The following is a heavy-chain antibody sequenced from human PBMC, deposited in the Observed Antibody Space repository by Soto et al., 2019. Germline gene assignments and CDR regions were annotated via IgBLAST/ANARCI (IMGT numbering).Heavy chain of an antibody. J-gene: IGHJ4*02. V-gene: IGHV1-18*01. Sequence: GASVKVSCKTSGYTFTSYGISWVRQAPGQGLEWMGWITANNVNTNYAQKFQGRVTMTTDTSTATACMELRSLRSDDTAVYYCARDMGGYYFEPNDYWGQGTLVTVSS. CDR1: GYTFTSYG. CDR3: ARDMGGYYFEPNDY. CDR2: ITANNVNT. D-gene: IGHD3-22*01.